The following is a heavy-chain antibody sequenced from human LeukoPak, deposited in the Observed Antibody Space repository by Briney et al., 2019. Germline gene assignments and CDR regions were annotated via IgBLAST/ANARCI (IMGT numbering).Heavy chain of an antibody. D-gene: IGHD3-10*01. CDR3: ARGYYGSGSYSNFDS. V-gene: IGHV3-11*01. CDR1: GFTFSDYY. Sequence: GGSLRLSCAASGFTFSDYYMSWIRQAPGEGLEWISYITNTGGAMYYADSVEGGFTISRDNAENSLSLQLNSLRAEDTAVYSCARGYYGSGSYSNFDSWGQGALVTVSS. J-gene: IGHJ4*02. CDR2: ITNTGGAM.